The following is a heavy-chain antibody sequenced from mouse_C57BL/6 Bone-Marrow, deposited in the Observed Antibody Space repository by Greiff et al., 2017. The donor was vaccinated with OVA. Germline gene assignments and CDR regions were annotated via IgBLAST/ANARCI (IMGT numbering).Heavy chain of an antibody. Sequence: EVQVVESGPGLVKPSQSLSLTCSVTGYSITSGYYWNWIRQFPGNKLEWMGYISYDGSNNYNPSLKNRISITRDTSKNQFFLKLNSVTTEDTATYYCARATIVTPFDYWGQGTTLTVSS. J-gene: IGHJ2*01. V-gene: IGHV3-6*01. CDR3: ARATIVTPFDY. CDR2: ISYDGSN. D-gene: IGHD2-5*01. CDR1: GYSITSGYY.